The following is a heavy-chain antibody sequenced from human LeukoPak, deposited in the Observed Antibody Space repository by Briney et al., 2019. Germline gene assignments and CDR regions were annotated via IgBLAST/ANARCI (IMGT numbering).Heavy chain of an antibody. CDR1: GGYISSYY. CDR2: IYYSGSS. J-gene: IGHJ4*02. Sequence: SETLSLTCTVSGGYISSYYWSWIRQPPGKGLEWIGYIYYSGSSNYNPSLKSRVTISVDTSKNQFSLKLSSVTAADTAVYYCARDGYVDYWGQGTLVTISS. V-gene: IGHV4-59*08. CDR3: ARDGYVDY. D-gene: IGHD5-24*01.